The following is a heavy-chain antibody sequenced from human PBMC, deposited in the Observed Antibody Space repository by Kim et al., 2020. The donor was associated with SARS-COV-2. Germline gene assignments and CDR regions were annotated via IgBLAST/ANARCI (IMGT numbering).Heavy chain of an antibody. J-gene: IGHJ4*02. Sequence: SETLSLTCAITGDSITSGSSYWGWLRQPPGKGLEWIGNVYYSGTTYYNPSLKSRATISVDASRNQFSLNLKAVRDTDTAVYYCAREGPSFYGSGTFYYWGQRTLLTVPS. CDR2: VYYSGTT. D-gene: IGHD3-10*01. CDR3: AREGPSFYGSGTFYY. V-gene: IGHV4-39*01. CDR1: GDSITSGSSY.